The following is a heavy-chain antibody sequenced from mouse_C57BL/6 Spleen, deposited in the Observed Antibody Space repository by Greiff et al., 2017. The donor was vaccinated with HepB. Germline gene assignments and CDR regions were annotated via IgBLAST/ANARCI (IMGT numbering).Heavy chain of an antibody. Sequence: QVHVKQSGAELVRPGASVKLSCKASGYTFTDYYINWVKQRPGQGLEWIARIYPGSGNTYYNEKFKGKATLTAEKSSSTAYMQLSSLTSEDSAVYFCARCPQYDYDGAMDYWGQGTSVTVSS. CDR1: GYTFTDYY. D-gene: IGHD2-4*01. CDR3: ARCPQYDYDGAMDY. V-gene: IGHV1-76*01. J-gene: IGHJ4*01. CDR2: IYPGSGNT.